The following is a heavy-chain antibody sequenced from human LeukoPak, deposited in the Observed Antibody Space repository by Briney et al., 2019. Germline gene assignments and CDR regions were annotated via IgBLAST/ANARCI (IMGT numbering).Heavy chain of an antibody. Sequence: GGSLRLSCAASGFIVSSSYMSWVRQAPGKGLEWVSVIYTGGNTYYADSVKGRFTISRDDSKNTLHLQMNSLRAEDTAVYYCARARGYSWIDSWGQGTLVTVSS. CDR2: IYTGGNT. D-gene: IGHD3-10*01. CDR3: ARARGYSWIDS. CDR1: GFIVSSSY. J-gene: IGHJ5*01. V-gene: IGHV3-53*01.